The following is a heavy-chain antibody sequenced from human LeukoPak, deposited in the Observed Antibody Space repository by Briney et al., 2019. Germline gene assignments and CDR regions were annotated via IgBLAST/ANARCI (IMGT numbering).Heavy chain of an antibody. CDR3: AKYVLRFLEPGLNYYMDV. CDR2: ISSSSSYI. Sequence: PGGSLRLSCAASGFTFSSYSMNWVRQAPGKGLEWVSSISSSSSYIYYADSVKGRFTISRDNAKNSLYLQMNSLRAEDTAVYYCAKYVLRFLEPGLNYYMDVWGKGTTVTVSS. V-gene: IGHV3-21*04. CDR1: GFTFSSYS. D-gene: IGHD3-3*01. J-gene: IGHJ6*03.